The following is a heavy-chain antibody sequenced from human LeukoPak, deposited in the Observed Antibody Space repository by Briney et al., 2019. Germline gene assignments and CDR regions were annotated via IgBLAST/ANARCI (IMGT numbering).Heavy chain of an antibody. CDR2: IYYSGST. D-gene: IGHD4-23*01. CDR1: GGSIRGSTYY. CDR3: ASDYGGKGY. V-gene: IGHV4-39*01. Sequence: SETLSLTCTVSGGSIRGSTYYWGWIRQPPGKGLEWIGSIYYSGSTYYNPSLKSRVTISADTSKNQFSLKLSSVTAADTAVYYCASDYGGKGYWGQGTLVTVSS. J-gene: IGHJ4*02.